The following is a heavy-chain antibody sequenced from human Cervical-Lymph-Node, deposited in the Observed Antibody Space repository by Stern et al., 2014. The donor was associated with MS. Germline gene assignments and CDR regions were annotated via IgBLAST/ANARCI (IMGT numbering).Heavy chain of an antibody. V-gene: IGHV3-11*01. CDR1: GFTFSDYY. Sequence: QMQLVQSGGGLVRPGGSLRLSCAASGFTFSDYYMSWIRQAPGKGLEWVSYISSSGDVISYADSVKGRFTISRDIARNSLYLQMNSLRAEDTAVYYCARSTEGSKLHLDRDFDYWGQGTLVTVSS. CDR3: ARSTEGSKLHLDRDFDY. CDR2: ISSSGDVI. D-gene: IGHD3-10*01. J-gene: IGHJ4*02.